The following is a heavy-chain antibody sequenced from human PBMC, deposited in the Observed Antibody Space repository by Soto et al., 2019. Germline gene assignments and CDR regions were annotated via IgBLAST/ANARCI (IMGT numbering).Heavy chain of an antibody. CDR2: VHSDGTTT. CDR1: GFTFDYYW. CDR3: ARGDRGGFDL. V-gene: IGHV3-74*01. J-gene: IGHJ3*01. Sequence: EVQLVESGGGLVQPGASLRLSCAASGFTFDYYWMHWVRQAPGKGLVWVSRVHSDGTTTTYADSVKGRFTISRDNSRNTVSLQMSSLRAEDTAIYYCARGDRGGFDLWGHGTVVTVSS. D-gene: IGHD3-10*01.